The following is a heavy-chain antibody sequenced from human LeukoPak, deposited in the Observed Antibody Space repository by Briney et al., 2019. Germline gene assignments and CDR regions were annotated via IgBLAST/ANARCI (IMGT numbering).Heavy chain of an antibody. CDR3: AKAYGDYPMWAFDI. CDR2: ISGSGRST. V-gene: IGHV3-23*01. Sequence: GGSHSLSCAASGFTFSSYAMSWVPQAPGKGLEWVSAISGSGRSTYYADSVKGRFTISRDNSKNTLYLQMDSLRAEDTAVYYCAKAYGDYPMWAFDIWGQGTMVTVSS. J-gene: IGHJ3*02. D-gene: IGHD4-17*01. CDR1: GFTFSSYA.